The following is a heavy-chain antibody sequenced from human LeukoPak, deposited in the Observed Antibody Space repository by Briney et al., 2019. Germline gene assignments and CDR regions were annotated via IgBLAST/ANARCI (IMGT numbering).Heavy chain of an antibody. J-gene: IGHJ4*02. V-gene: IGHV3-7*01. D-gene: IGHD3-10*01. CDR3: ARVVQVRGVMAFDY. CDR1: GFTFSSYW. Sequence: GGSLRLSCAASGFTFSSYWMSWVRQAPGKGLEWVANIKQDGSEKYYVDSVKGRFTISRDNAKNSLYLQMNSLRAEDTAVYYCARVVQVRGVMAFDYWGQGTLVTVSS. CDR2: IKQDGSEK.